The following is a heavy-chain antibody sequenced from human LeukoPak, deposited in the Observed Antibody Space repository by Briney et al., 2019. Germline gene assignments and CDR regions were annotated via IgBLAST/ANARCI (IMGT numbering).Heavy chain of an antibody. D-gene: IGHD6-6*01. Sequence: SETLSLTCAVSGGSIASGGFSWNWIRQPPGKGLEWIGYIYPSGGTYYNPSLKSRLTISIDKSKNQFSLKLSSVTAADTAVYYCARKYPDHWFDPWGQGTLVTISS. CDR2: IYPSGGT. CDR3: ARKYPDHWFDP. J-gene: IGHJ5*02. CDR1: GGSIASGGFS. V-gene: IGHV4-30-2*05.